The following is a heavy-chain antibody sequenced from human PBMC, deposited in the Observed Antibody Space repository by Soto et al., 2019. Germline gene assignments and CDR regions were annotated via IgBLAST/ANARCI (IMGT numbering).Heavy chain of an antibody. D-gene: IGHD3-3*01. CDR3: PKSYDSWSGRCYGLRV. J-gene: IGHJ6*02. Sequence: SETLSLTCTVSGASINSANWWVWVRQPPGKGLEWIGEIYHIGSTTYNPSLKSRATISVDKSKNQFSLKVTSVTAAETGVYYCPKSYDSWSGRCYGLRVWGQGTTVTVSS. V-gene: IGHV4-4*02. CDR2: IYHIGST. CDR1: GASINSANW.